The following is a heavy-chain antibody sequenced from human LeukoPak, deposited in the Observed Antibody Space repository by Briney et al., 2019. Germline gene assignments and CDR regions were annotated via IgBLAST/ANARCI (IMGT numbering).Heavy chain of an antibody. V-gene: IGHV3-23*01. CDR2: ISGSGGST. CDR1: GFTFSSYA. CDR3: ARCSDTAMVYYYYYGMDV. Sequence: GGSLRLSCAASGFTFSSYAMSWVRQAPGKGLEWVSAISGSGGSTYYADSVKGRFTISRDNAKNSLYLQMNSLRAEDTAVYYCARCSDTAMVYYYYYGMDVWGQGTTVTVSS. D-gene: IGHD5-18*01. J-gene: IGHJ6*02.